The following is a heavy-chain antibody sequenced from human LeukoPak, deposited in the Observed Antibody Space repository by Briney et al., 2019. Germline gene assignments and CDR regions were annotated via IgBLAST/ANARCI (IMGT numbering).Heavy chain of an antibody. D-gene: IGHD1-26*01. J-gene: IGHJ4*02. V-gene: IGHV4-30-4*07. CDR3: ARLYSGSYIY. CDR2: FYYSGST. Sequence: PSQTLSLTCAVSGGSISRGGYSWSWIRQPPGKGLEWIGYFYYSGSTYYNPSLKSRVTISVDTSKNQFSLKLSSVTAADTAVYYCARLYSGSYIYWGQGTLVTVSS. CDR1: GGSISRGGYS.